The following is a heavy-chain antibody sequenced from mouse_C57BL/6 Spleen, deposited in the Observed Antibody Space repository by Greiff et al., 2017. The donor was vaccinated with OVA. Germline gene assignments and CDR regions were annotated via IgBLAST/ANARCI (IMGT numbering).Heavy chain of an antibody. V-gene: IGHV5-6*02. CDR3: ARHEEGIYGYDYAMDY. J-gene: IGHJ4*01. Sequence: EVKLVESGGDLVKPGGSLKLSCAASGFTFSSYGMSWVRQTPDKRLEWVATISSGGSYTYYPDSVKGRFTISRDNAKNTLYLQMSSLKSEDTAMYYCARHEEGIYGYDYAMDYWGQGTSVTVSS. CDR1: GFTFSSYG. CDR2: ISSGGSYT. D-gene: IGHD2-2*01.